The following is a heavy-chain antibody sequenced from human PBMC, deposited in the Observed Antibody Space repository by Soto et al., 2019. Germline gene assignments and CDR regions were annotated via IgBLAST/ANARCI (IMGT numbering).Heavy chain of an antibody. CDR1: GGSISSSSYY. V-gene: IGHV4-39*01. CDR2: IYYSGST. CDR3: ARQSGSYFSEPFDY. Sequence: QLQLQESGPGLVKPSETLSLTCSVSGGSISSSSYYWGWIRQPPGKGLEWIGSIYYSGSTFYNPPLNSRVTISVDTSKTQFSLKLTSVTAADTAVYFCARQSGSYFSEPFDYWGQGTLVTVSS. J-gene: IGHJ4*02. D-gene: IGHD1-26*01.